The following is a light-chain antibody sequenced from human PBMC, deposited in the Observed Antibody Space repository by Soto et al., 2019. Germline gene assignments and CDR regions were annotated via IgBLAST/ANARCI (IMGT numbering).Light chain of an antibody. Sequence: QSVLTQPPSVSGAPGQRVTISCTGSSSNIGAGYDVHWYQQLPGTAPTLLISANTDRPSGVPDRFSGPKSGTSASLAITGLQTEDEADYYCQSFDRSLTAWVFGGGTKLTVL. CDR1: SSNIGAGYD. CDR3: QSFDRSLTAWV. V-gene: IGLV1-40*01. CDR2: ANT. J-gene: IGLJ3*02.